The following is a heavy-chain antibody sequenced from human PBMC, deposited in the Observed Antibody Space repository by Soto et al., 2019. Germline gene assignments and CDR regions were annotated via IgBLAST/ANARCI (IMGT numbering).Heavy chain of an antibody. CDR1: GFTFSSYG. CDR2: IWYDGSNK. V-gene: IGHV3-33*01. D-gene: IGHD3-10*01. CDR3: AREHSHNVLPRDQGYYYGMDV. J-gene: IGHJ6*02. Sequence: QVQLVESGGGVVQPGRSLRLSCAASGFTFSSYGMHWVRQAPGKGLEWVAVIWYDGSNKYYADSVKGRFTISRDNSKNTLYLQINSLRAEDTAVSYRAREHSHNVLPRDQGYYYGMDVWGQGTTVTVSS.